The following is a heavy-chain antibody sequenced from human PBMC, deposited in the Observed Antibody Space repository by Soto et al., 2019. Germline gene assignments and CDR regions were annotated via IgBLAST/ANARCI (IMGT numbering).Heavy chain of an antibody. CDR1: GYYNRSGYY. Sequence: PSEPRSLPCSVSGYYNRSGYYWGWLRQTPGKGLEWIGSIYDGGSTYSYPSLNSRVTLSIDMTNNHFSLILNSVTAADTAVYYCARVGPWVPYYYDSSPCTFENCFDPWGQGTLVTVSS. V-gene: IGHV4-38-2*02. CDR3: ARVGPWVPYYYDSSPCTFENCFDP. J-gene: IGHJ5*02. CDR2: IYDGGST. D-gene: IGHD3-22*01.